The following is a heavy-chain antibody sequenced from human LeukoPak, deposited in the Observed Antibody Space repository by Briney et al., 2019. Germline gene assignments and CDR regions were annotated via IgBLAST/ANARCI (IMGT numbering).Heavy chain of an antibody. CDR2: TSSSGETT. CDR3: AKDRPNYYGTNGHYYRRDGDC. V-gene: IGHV3-23*01. Sequence: GGSLRLSCVASGFTFSSYAMSWVRQAAGKGLEWVSSTSSSGETTYYADFVKGRFTISRDNSRNTLYLQMNSLRAEDTAVYYCAKDRPNYYGTNGHYYRRDGDCWGQGTLVTVSS. D-gene: IGHD3-22*01. J-gene: IGHJ4*02. CDR1: GFTFSSYA.